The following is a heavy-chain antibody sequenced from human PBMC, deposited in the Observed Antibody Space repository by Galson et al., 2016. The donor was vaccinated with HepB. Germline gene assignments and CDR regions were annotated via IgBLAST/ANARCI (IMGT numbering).Heavy chain of an antibody. CDR1: GDTFSKYA. Sequence: SVKVSCKASGDTFSKYAISWVRQAPGQGLEWMGGIIPMLGTANYEQKSRGRVTITADESTSTAYMELSSLRPEDTAVYYCASESGWKLDYWGQGTLVTVSS. J-gene: IGHJ4*02. D-gene: IGHD6-19*01. CDR3: ASESGWKLDY. V-gene: IGHV1-69*13. CDR2: IIPMLGTA.